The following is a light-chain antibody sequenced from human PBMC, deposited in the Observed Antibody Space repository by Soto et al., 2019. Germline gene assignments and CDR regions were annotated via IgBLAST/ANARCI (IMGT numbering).Light chain of an antibody. CDR2: DAS. J-gene: IGKJ1*01. CDR3: QQYENLPRT. V-gene: IGKV1-33*01. Sequence: DIQMTQSPAAMSASVGDRVTITCRASQGISNYLNWYQQKPGTAPKLLIYDASNLQTGVPSRFSGDGSGTDFTFTISSLQPEDIATYYCQQYENLPRTFGQGTKVDIK. CDR1: QGISNY.